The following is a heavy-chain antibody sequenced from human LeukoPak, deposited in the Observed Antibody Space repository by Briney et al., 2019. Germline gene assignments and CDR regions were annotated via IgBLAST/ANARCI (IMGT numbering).Heavy chain of an antibody. Sequence: SETLSLTCAVSGYSISSGYYWGWIRQPPGKGLEWIGSIYYSGSTYYNPSLKSRVTISVDTSKNQFSLKLSSVTAADTAVYYCARGYCSSTGCYPFDAFDIWGQGTMVTVSS. CDR2: IYYSGST. CDR1: GYSISSGYY. D-gene: IGHD2-2*01. V-gene: IGHV4-38-2*01. CDR3: ARGYCSSTGCYPFDAFDI. J-gene: IGHJ3*02.